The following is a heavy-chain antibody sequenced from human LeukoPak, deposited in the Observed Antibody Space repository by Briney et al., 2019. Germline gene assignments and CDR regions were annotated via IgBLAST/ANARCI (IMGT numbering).Heavy chain of an antibody. CDR2: LSSDGNNN. J-gene: IGHJ4*02. CDR1: GFTFSSYA. D-gene: IGHD1-26*01. V-gene: IGHV3-30-3*01. CDR3: ARDMGGNYGTFDY. Sequence: PGGSLRLSCAASGFTFSSYAMHWVRQAPGKGLEWVAVLSSDGNNNYYADSVKGRFIISRDNSKNTLYLQMNSLRAEDTAVYYCARDMGGNYGTFDYWGQGTLVTVSS.